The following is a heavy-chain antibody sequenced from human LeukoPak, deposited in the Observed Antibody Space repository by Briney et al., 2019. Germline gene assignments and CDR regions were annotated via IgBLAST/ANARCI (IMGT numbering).Heavy chain of an antibody. V-gene: IGHV1-2*02. J-gene: IGHJ4*02. D-gene: IGHD5-12*01. CDR3: ASPPAGGYDYKY. Sequence: ASVNVSCKASGYTFTGYYMHWVRQAPGQGLEWMGWINPNSGGTNYAQKFQGRVTMTRDTSISTAYMELSRLRSDDTAVYCCASPPAGGYDYKYWGQGTLVTVSS. CDR2: INPNSGGT. CDR1: GYTFTGYY.